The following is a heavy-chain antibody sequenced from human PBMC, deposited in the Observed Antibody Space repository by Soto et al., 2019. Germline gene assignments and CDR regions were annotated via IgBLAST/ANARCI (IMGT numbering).Heavy chain of an antibody. D-gene: IGHD3-22*01. CDR1: GGTFSSYT. Sequence: QVQLVQSGAEVKKPGSSVKVSCKASGGTFSSYTISWVRQAPGQGLEWMGRIIPILGIANYAQKFQGRVTITADKSTSTAYMELSSLRSEDTAVYYCARGTNYYDSSGPSDYWGQGTLVTVSS. CDR3: ARGTNYYDSSGPSDY. V-gene: IGHV1-69*02. J-gene: IGHJ4*02. CDR2: IIPILGIA.